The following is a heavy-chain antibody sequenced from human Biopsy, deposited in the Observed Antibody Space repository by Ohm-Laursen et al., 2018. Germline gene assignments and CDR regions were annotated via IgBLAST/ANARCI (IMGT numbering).Heavy chain of an antibody. V-gene: IGHV2-70*11. CDR3: ARTPILIVSAGLVYRHRRHLQGMDV. Sequence: TQTLTLTYSFSGFSLSARGMCVSWIRQAPGKALEWLARVDWDDYQDYSASLQTKLSISKDTSNDQVVLTVNNVDPADTATYYCARTPILIVSAGLVYRHRRHLQGMDVWGQGIAVTVS. CDR1: GFSLSARGMC. CDR2: VDWDDYQ. J-gene: IGHJ6*02. D-gene: IGHD6-13*01.